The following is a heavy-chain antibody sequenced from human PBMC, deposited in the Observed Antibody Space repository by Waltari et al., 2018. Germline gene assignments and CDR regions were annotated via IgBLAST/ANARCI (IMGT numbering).Heavy chain of an antibody. CDR1: GSSFSDYS. D-gene: IGHD3-10*01. CDR2: IKQDGSDI. J-gene: IGHJ4*02. CDR3: ARDVGNVGGNY. V-gene: IGHV3-7*01. Sequence: VQLVESGGGLVQPGGSLRPSCVVSGSSFSDYSINWCRQAPGKGLEWVANIKQDGSDIYYADSVKGRFTISRDNAKNSLYLQMNSLRAEDTAVYYCARDVGNVGGNYWGQGTLVTVSS.